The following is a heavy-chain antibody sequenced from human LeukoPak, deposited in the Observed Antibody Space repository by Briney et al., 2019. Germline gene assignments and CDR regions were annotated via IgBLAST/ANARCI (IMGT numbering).Heavy chain of an antibody. D-gene: IGHD3-9*01. J-gene: IGHJ4*02. CDR1: VGSISRYY. CDR2: IYYSGST. Sequence: SETLSLTCTVSVGSISRYYWSWIRQPPGKGLEWIGYIYYSGSTNYNPSLNSRVTISVDTSKNQFSLKLSSVTAADTAVYYCARGGYDILTGPSPFDYWGQGTLVTVSS. CDR3: ARGGYDILTGPSPFDY. V-gene: IGHV4-59*01.